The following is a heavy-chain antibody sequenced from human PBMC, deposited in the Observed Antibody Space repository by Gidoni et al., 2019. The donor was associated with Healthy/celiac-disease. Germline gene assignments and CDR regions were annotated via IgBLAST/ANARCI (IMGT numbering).Heavy chain of an antibody. CDR2: IWYDVSNK. CDR1: GCTFSSDG. D-gene: IGHD1-26*01. CDR3: AREGSSGSYAAS. J-gene: IGHJ5*02. Sequence: QVQLVESGGGGGQPGGSRRLSWAAAGCTFSSDGMQWVRQAPGEGLEWVAVIWYDVSNKYYAYSVKGLFTISRDNSQTTLYLQMHSLRAEDTAVYYCAREGSSGSYAASWGQGTLVTVSS. V-gene: IGHV3-33*01.